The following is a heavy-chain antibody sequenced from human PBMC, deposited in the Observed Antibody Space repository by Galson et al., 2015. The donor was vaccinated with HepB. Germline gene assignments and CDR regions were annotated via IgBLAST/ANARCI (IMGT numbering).Heavy chain of an antibody. J-gene: IGHJ4*02. Sequence: SLRLSCAASGFFFSDYNMNWVRQAPGKGLEWVSSISSSGTVYYADSLKGRSTISRENAKNSLDLQVNSLRAEDTAVYYCARDRDYRFDYWGQGTLVTVSS. CDR1: GFFFSDYN. CDR3: ARDRDYRFDY. V-gene: IGHV3-69-1*01. CDR2: ISSSGTV. D-gene: IGHD4/OR15-4a*01.